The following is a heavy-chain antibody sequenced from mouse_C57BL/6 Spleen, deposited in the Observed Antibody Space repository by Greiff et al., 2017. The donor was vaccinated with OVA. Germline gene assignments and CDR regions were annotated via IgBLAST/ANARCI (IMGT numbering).Heavy chain of an antibody. D-gene: IGHD1-1*01. CDR3: ASYYGSSYNYFDY. J-gene: IGHJ2*01. Sequence: QVQLKESGPELVKPGASVKLSCKASGYTFTSYDINWVKQRPGQGLEWIGWIYPRDGSTKYNEKFKGKATLTVDTSSSTAYMELHSLTSEDSAVYFCASYYGSSYNYFDYWGQGTTLTVSS. V-gene: IGHV1-85*01. CDR2: IYPRDGST. CDR1: GYTFTSYD.